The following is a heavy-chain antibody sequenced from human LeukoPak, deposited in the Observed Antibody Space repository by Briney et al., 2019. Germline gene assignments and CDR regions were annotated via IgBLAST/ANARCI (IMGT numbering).Heavy chain of an antibody. Sequence: ASVKVSCKASGYTFTTYYMHWVRQAPGQGLEWMGIINPSGGSTTYAQKFQGRVTMTRDKSTSTVYVELSSLRSEDTAVYYCARGTTVRYYYMDGWGKGTTVTVSS. CDR1: GYTFTTYY. D-gene: IGHD4-17*01. CDR3: ARGTTVRYYYMDG. J-gene: IGHJ6*03. CDR2: INPSGGST. V-gene: IGHV1-46*01.